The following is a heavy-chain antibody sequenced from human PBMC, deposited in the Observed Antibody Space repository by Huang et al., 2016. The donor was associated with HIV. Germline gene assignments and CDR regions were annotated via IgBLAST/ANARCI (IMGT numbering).Heavy chain of an antibody. J-gene: IGHJ3*02. V-gene: IGHV1-2*02. Sequence: QVQLVQSGAEVKKPGASVKVSCKASGYHFTVYYMHWVRQAPGQGLEGTGGINPNSGGTNYAQKFQGRVTMTRDTSSSTAYMELSRLRADDTAVYYCTRSFLEWLAGAFDIWGQGTMVTVSS. CDR3: TRSFLEWLAGAFDI. CDR1: GYHFTVYY. CDR2: INPNSGGT. D-gene: IGHD3-3*02.